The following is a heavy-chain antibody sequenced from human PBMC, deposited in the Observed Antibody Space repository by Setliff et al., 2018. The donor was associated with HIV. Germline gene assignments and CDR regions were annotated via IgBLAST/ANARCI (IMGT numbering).Heavy chain of an antibody. CDR2: IYYSGST. J-gene: IGHJ4*02. Sequence: SETLSLTCAVYGGSFSGYYWSWIRQPPGKGLEWIGYIYYSGSTNYNPSLKSRVTISVDTSKNQFSLKLSSVTAADTAVYYCASLTTDRFLEWLFVYWGQGTLVTVSS. CDR3: ASLTTDRFLEWLFVY. V-gene: IGHV4-34*01. D-gene: IGHD3-3*01. CDR1: GGSFSGYY.